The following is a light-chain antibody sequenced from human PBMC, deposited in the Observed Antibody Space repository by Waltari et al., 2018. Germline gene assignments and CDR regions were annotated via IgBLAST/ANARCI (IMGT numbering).Light chain of an antibody. J-gene: IGKJ4*01. Sequence: DIVMTQSPNSLAVSLGERATVNCSSSQNIFYNFNTKHYVAWYQHKPGQPPRLLIYWASTRESGVPDRFSASGSGTDFTLTVTSLQAEDAAVYYCQQYCDTPLTFGGGTRVEIK. V-gene: IGKV4-1*01. CDR2: WAS. CDR3: QQYCDTPLT. CDR1: QNIFYNFNTKHY.